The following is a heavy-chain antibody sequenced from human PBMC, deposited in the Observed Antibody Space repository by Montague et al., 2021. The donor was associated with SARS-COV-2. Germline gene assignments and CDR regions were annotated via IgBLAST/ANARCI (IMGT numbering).Heavy chain of an antibody. V-gene: IGHV4-4*02. CDR3: ALPLGGARFDP. CDR2: IYHSGTT. D-gene: IGHD1-26*01. Sequence: SETLSLTCAVSGGSVSSDNWWTWVCQPPGKGLEWIGEIYHSGTTNYNPSLQSRDTISVDKSRNHLSLNLRSVTAADTAMYYCALPLGGARFDPWGQGILVTVSS. CDR1: GGSVSSDNW. J-gene: IGHJ5*02.